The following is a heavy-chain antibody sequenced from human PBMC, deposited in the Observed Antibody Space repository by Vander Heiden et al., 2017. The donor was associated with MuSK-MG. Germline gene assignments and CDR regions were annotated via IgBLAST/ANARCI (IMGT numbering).Heavy chain of an antibody. J-gene: IGHJ6*03. CDR1: GFTFSGHY. CDR3: GSSGSSAHAEA. CDR2: TRDTANGDTT. V-gene: IGHV3-72*01. Sequence: EVQLVESGGGLVQPGGSLRLSCAASGFTFSGHYMDWVRQAPGKGLEWGGRTRDTANGDTTEFAASVKGRFTISRDDSKTSFYLQMGRLKTEDTAVYYCGSSGSSAHAEAWGNGPTLTVS. D-gene: IGHD1-26*01.